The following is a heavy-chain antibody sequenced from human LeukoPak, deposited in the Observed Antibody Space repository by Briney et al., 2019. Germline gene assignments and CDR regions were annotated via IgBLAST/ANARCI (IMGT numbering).Heavy chain of an antibody. Sequence: ASVKVSCKASGYTFTSYDINWVRQATGQGLEWMGWMNPNSGNTGYAQKFQGRVTITRNTSISTAYMELSSLRSEDTAVYYCARDPKDYDFWSGYSIFDYWGQGTLVTVSS. CDR1: GYTFTSYD. CDR2: MNPNSGNT. J-gene: IGHJ4*02. D-gene: IGHD3-3*01. CDR3: ARDPKDYDFWSGYSIFDY. V-gene: IGHV1-8*03.